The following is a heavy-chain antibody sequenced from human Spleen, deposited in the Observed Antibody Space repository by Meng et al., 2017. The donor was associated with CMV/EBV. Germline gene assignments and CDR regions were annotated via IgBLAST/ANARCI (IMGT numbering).Heavy chain of an antibody. CDR1: GFTVSSNY. CDR3: AREVTMILR. D-gene: IGHD3-22*01. Sequence: GESLKISCAVSGFTVSSNYMSWVRQAPGKGLEWVSVIYSGGSTYYADSVKGRFTISRDNSKNTLYLQINSLRAEDTAVYYCAREVTMILRWGQGTLVTVSS. J-gene: IGHJ4*02. V-gene: IGHV3-53*01. CDR2: IYSGGST.